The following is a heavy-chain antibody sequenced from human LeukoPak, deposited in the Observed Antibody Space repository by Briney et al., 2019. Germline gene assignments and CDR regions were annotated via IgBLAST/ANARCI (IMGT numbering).Heavy chain of an antibody. CDR3: ASHVVLVTATFDY. CDR1: GGTFSSYA. CDR2: IIPILGIA. V-gene: IGHV1-69*04. J-gene: IGHJ4*02. Sequence: GASVKVSCKASGGTFSSYAISWVRLAPGQGLEWMGRIIPILGIANYAQKFQGRVTITADKSTSTAYMELSSLRSEDTAVYYCASHVVLVTATFDYWGQGTLVTVSS. D-gene: IGHD2-21*02.